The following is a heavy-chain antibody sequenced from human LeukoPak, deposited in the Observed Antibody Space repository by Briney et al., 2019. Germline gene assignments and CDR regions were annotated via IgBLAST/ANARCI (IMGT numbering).Heavy chain of an antibody. D-gene: IGHD3-10*01. V-gene: IGHV4-38-2*02. Sequence: SETLSLTCTVSGYSISSGYYWGWIRQPPGKGLEWIGSIYHSGSTYYNPSLKSRVTISVDTSKNQFSLKLSSVTAADTAVYYCARTRFASNWFDPWGQGTLVTVSS. CDR3: ARTRFASNWFDP. J-gene: IGHJ5*02. CDR2: IYHSGST. CDR1: GYSISSGYY.